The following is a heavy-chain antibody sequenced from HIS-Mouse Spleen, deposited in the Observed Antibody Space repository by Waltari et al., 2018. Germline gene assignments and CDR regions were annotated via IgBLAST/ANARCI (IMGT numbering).Heavy chain of an antibody. CDR2: ISGSGGST. V-gene: IGHV3-23*01. J-gene: IGHJ4*02. D-gene: IGHD2-21*01. CDR1: GFTFSSYA. CDR3: AKSRGGDCYDY. Sequence: EVQLLESGGGLVQPGGSLRRSCAASGFTFSSYAMSWVSQAPGKGVEWVSAISGSGGSTYYADSVKGRFTISRDNSKNTLYLQMNSLRAEDTAVYYCAKSRGGDCYDYWGQGTLVTVSS.